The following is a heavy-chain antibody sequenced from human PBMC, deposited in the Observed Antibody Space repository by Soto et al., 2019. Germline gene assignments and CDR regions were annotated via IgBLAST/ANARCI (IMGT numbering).Heavy chain of an antibody. CDR3: ATPIAAAGTDAFDI. D-gene: IGHD6-13*01. CDR1: GYTLTELS. Sequence: ASVKVSCKGSGYTLTELSMHWVRQAPGKGLEWVGGFDPEDGETSYAQKFQGRVTMTEDTSTETAYMELSSLRSEDTAVYYCATPIAAAGTDAFDIWGQGTMVTVSS. J-gene: IGHJ3*02. V-gene: IGHV1-24*01. CDR2: FDPEDGET.